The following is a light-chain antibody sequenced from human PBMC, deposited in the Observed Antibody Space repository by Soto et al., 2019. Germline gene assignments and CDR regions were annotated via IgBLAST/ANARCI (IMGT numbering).Light chain of an antibody. Sequence: DIQMTQSPTSVSASVGDRVVITCQSSQRISTYLNWYQQKPGKAPKLLIYAASTLQSGVPSKFSGSGSGTHFTLTISSLQPEDFATYYCQQSYSTSITFGQGTRLEIK. CDR3: QQSYSTSIT. CDR2: AAS. J-gene: IGKJ5*01. V-gene: IGKV1-39*01. CDR1: QRISTY.